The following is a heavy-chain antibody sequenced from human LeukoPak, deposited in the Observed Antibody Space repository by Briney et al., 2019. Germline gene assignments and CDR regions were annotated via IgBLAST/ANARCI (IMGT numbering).Heavy chain of an antibody. J-gene: IGHJ4*02. Sequence: GGPLRLSCAASGFTFSSYWMHWVRQAPGKGLVWVSRINSDGSSTSYADSVKGRFTISRDNAKNTLYLQMNSLRAEDTAVYYCARRIAGAGNFDYWGQGTLVTVSS. V-gene: IGHV3-74*01. CDR1: GFTFSSYW. CDR2: INSDGSST. D-gene: IGHD6-19*01. CDR3: ARRIAGAGNFDY.